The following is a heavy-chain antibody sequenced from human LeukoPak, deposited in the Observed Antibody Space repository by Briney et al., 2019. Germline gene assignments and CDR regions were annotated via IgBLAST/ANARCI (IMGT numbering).Heavy chain of an antibody. J-gene: IGHJ5*02. CDR2: INPNSGGT. D-gene: IGHD1-26*01. CDR1: GYTFTGYY. Sequence: ASVKVSCKASGYTFTGYYMHWARQAPGQGLEWMGWINPNSGGTNYAQKFQGRVTMTRDMATSTDYMEVSSLKSEDTAVYYCARDNSQGDSAWWFDPWGQGTLVTVSS. CDR3: ARDNSQGDSAWWFDP. V-gene: IGHV1-2*02.